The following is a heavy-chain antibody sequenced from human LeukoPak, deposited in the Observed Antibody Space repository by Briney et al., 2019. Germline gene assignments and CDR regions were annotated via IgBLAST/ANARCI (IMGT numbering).Heavy chain of an antibody. Sequence: PGRSLRLSCAASGFTFSSYAMHWVRQAPGKGLEWVAVISYDGSNKYYADSVKGRFTISRDNAKNSLYLQMNSLRTEDTALYYCARFETVAAKPFENWGQGALVTVSS. CDR1: GFTFSSYA. J-gene: IGHJ4*02. CDR2: ISYDGSNK. CDR3: ARFETVAAKPFEN. V-gene: IGHV3-30-3*01. D-gene: IGHD6-19*01.